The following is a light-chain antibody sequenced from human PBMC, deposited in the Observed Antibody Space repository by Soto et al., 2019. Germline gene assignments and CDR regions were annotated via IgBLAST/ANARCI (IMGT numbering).Light chain of an antibody. CDR3: AAWDDSLSVV. V-gene: IGLV1-47*01. J-gene: IGLJ2*01. CDR1: SSNIGTFY. Sequence: QSVLTQPPSASGTPGQRVTISCSGSSSNIGTFYVYWYQQLPGTAPKLLIYKNNQRPSGVPDRFSGSKSGTSASLAISGLRSEDVADYYCAAWDDSLSVVFGGGTMLTVL. CDR2: KNN.